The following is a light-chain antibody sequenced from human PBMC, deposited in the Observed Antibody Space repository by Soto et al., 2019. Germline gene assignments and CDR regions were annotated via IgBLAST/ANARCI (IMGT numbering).Light chain of an antibody. Sequence: QSVLTQPPSVSGAPGQRGTISCTGSSSNIGAGYGVNWYQHLPGTAPKLLIYGNNNRPSGGPDRFSASKSGPSASLAITGLQADDEADYYCQSYDSSLSAPYVFGTGTKVTVL. CDR1: SSNIGAGYG. V-gene: IGLV1-40*01. CDR3: QSYDSSLSAPYV. J-gene: IGLJ1*01. CDR2: GNN.